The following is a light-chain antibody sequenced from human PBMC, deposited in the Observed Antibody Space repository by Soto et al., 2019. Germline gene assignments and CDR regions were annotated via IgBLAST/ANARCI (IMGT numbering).Light chain of an antibody. CDR1: NIGSKS. CDR2: YDS. J-gene: IGLJ2*01. V-gene: IGLV3-21*04. Sequence: SYELTQPPSVSVAPGKTARITCGGNNIGSKSVHWYQQKPGQAPVLVIYYDSDRPSGIPERFSGSNSGNTATLTISRVEAGDEADYYCQVWDSSSDHVVFGGGTPLTVL. CDR3: QVWDSSSDHVV.